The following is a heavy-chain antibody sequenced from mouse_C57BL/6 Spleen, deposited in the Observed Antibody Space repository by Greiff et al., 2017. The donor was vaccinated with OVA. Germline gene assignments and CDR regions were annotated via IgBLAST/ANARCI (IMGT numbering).Heavy chain of an antibody. CDR1: GYTFTDYE. V-gene: IGHV1-15*01. Sequence: QVQLKESGAELVRPGASVTLSCKASGYTFTDYEMHWVKQTPVHGLEWIGAIAPETGGTAYNQKFKGKAILTADKSSSTAYMELRSLTSEDSAVYYCTRCYSNYRWYFDVWGTGTTVTVSS. CDR2: IAPETGGT. J-gene: IGHJ1*03. D-gene: IGHD2-5*01. CDR3: TRCYSNYRWYFDV.